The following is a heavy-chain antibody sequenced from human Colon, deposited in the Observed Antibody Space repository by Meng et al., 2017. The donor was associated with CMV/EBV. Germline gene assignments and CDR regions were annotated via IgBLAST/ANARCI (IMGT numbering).Heavy chain of an antibody. V-gene: IGHV3-21*01. CDR2: ISTVSGFM. CDR3: ARDSNDYSDYAHWFDS. CDR1: GFPLSTYG. J-gene: IGHJ5*01. Sequence: GFPLSTYGMNWVRQAPGKGLEWVSSISTVSGFMYYADSVRGRFTISRDNAKNSLYLEMHSLRAEDTAVYYCARDSNDYSDYAHWFDSWGQGTLVTVSS. D-gene: IGHD4-11*01.